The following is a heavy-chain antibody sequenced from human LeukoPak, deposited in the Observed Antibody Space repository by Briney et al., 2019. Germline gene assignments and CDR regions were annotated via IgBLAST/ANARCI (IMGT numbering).Heavy chain of an antibody. D-gene: IGHD6-13*01. V-gene: IGHV1-2*02. J-gene: IGHJ3*02. CDR3: ASRLHIAAAANDAFDI. CDR1: GYTFTGYY. Sequence: GASVKVSCKASGYTFTGYYMHWVRQAPGQGLEWMGWINPNSGGTNYAQKFQGRVTMTRDTSISTAYMELSRLRSDDTAVYYCASRLHIAAAANDAFDIWGQGTMVTVSS. CDR2: INPNSGGT.